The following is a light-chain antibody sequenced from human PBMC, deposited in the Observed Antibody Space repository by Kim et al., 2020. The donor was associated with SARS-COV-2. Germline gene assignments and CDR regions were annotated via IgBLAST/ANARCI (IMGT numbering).Light chain of an antibody. V-gene: IGKV3-11*01. CDR3: QQRSNWLT. CDR1: QSVSSY. Sequence: PWLPGESATLSCRASQSVSSYLAWYQQKPGQAPRLLIYDASNRATGIPARFSGSGSGTDFTLTISSLEPEDFAVYYCQQRSNWLTFGGGTKVDIK. J-gene: IGKJ4*01. CDR2: DAS.